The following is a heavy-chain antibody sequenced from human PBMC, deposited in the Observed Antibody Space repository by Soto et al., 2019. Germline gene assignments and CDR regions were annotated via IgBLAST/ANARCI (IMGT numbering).Heavy chain of an antibody. CDR1: GFTVSSNY. V-gene: IGHV3-66*01. D-gene: IGHD6-19*01. J-gene: IGHJ4*02. CDR2: IYSGGTT. CDR3: TNSGWSFDY. Sequence: EVQLVESRGGLVQPGGSLRLSCAASGFTVSSNYMSWVRQAPGKGLEWVSIIYSGGTTYYADSVKGRFTISRDNSKNTLYLQINSLRAEVTAVYYCTNSGWSFDYWGQGTLVTVSS.